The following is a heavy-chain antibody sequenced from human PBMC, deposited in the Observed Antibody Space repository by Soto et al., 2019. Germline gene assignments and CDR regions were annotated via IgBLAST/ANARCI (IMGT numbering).Heavy chain of an antibody. D-gene: IGHD1-26*01. CDR1: GFTFSSYW. Sequence: GGSLRLSCAASGFTFSSYWMSWVRQAPGKGLEWVANIKQDGSEKYYVDSVKGRFTISRDNAKNSLYLQMNSLRAEDTAVYYCAREPKVGATHLDYWGQGTLVTVSS. J-gene: IGHJ4*02. V-gene: IGHV3-7*03. CDR2: IKQDGSEK. CDR3: AREPKVGATHLDY.